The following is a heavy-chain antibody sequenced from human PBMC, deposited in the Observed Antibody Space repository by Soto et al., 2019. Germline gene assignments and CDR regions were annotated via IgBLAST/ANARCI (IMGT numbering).Heavy chain of an antibody. D-gene: IGHD3-9*01. CDR1: GGSISSGGYY. Sequence: QVQLQESGPGLVKPSQTLSLTCTVSGGSISSGGYYWSWIRQHPGKGLEWIGYIYYSGSTYYNPSLKSRFTISVDTSKNQFSLKLSSVTAADTAVYYCAREDYDILTGYSDFDYWGQGTLVTVSS. CDR2: IYYSGST. CDR3: AREDYDILTGYSDFDY. J-gene: IGHJ4*02. V-gene: IGHV4-31*03.